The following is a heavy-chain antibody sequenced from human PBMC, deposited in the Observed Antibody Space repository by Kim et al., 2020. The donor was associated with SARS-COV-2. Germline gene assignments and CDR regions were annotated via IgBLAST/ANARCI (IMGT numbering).Heavy chain of an antibody. CDR2: GGST. V-gene: IGHV1-46*01. J-gene: IGHJ4*02. Sequence: GGSTNYAQTFQGRVTMTRDTATSTVYMELSSLRSEDTAVYYCARDSNLDYWGQGTLVTVSS. CDR3: ARDSNLDY. D-gene: IGHD7-27*01.